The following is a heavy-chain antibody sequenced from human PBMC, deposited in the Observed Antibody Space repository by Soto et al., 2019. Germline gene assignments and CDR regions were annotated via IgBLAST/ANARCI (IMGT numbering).Heavy chain of an antibody. J-gene: IGHJ4*02. CDR3: ARATRSGSPHFDH. D-gene: IGHD5-12*01. V-gene: IGHV1-46*01. CDR2: INPSGDST. CDR1: GGTFSSYA. Sequence: ASVKVSCKASGGTFSSYAISWVRQAPGQGPEWMGIINPSGDSTSYAQEFQGRVTMTRETSTSTLYMELSSLRSEDTAVYYCARATRSGSPHFDHWGQGTLVTVSS.